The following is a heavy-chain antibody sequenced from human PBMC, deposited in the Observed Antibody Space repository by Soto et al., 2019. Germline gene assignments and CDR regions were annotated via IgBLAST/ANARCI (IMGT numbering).Heavy chain of an antibody. D-gene: IGHD6-19*01. CDR3: ARETGYSAVAGYYFDY. CDR1: GGTFSSSA. CDR2: IIPIFGTA. J-gene: IGHJ4*01. V-gene: IGHV1-69*13. Sequence: ASVKVSCTASGGTFSSSAISWVRQAPGQGLEWMGGIIPIFGTANYAQKFQGRVTITADESTSTAYMELSSLRSEDTAVYYGARETGYSAVAGYYFDYWGHGTLVTVSS.